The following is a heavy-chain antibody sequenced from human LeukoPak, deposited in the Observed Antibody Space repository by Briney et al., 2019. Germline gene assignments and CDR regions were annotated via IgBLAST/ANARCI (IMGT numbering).Heavy chain of an antibody. CDR2: ISGSGGST. V-gene: IGHV3-23*01. Sequence: GGSLRLSCSVSEITFSDFWMNWVRQAPGKGLEWVSAISGSGGSTYYADSVKGRFTISRDNSKNTPYLQMNSLRAEDTAVYYCAKEFSAIYDWGQGTLVTVSS. J-gene: IGHJ4*02. CDR3: AKEFSAIYD. D-gene: IGHD2-2*01. CDR1: EITFSDFW.